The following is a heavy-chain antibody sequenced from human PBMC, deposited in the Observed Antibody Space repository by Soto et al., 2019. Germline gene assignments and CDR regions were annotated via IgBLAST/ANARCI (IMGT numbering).Heavy chain of an antibody. CDR3: ARDARDRSYYYYGMDV. Sequence: SETLSLTCTVYGGSISSGDYYWSWIRQPPGKGLEWIGYIYYSGSTYYNPSLKSRVTISVDTSKNQFSLKLSSVTAADTAVYYCARDARDRSYYYYGMDVWGQGTTVTVSS. V-gene: IGHV4-30-4*01. J-gene: IGHJ6*02. CDR1: GGSISSGDYY. CDR2: IYYSGST.